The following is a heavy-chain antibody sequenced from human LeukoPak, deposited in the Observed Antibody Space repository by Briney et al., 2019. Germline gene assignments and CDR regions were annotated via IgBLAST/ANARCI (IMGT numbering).Heavy chain of an antibody. CDR3: ARSGYCSSTSCYTGHYYYGMDV. CDR1: GYSFTNYG. Sequence: ASVKVSCKASGYSFTNYGISWVRQAPGQGLEWMGWISAYNGNTNYAQKLQGRVTMTTDTSTSTAYMELRSLRSDDTAVYYCARSGYCSSTSCYTGHYYYGMDVRGQGTTVTVSS. J-gene: IGHJ6*02. D-gene: IGHD2-2*02. CDR2: ISAYNGNT. V-gene: IGHV1-18*01.